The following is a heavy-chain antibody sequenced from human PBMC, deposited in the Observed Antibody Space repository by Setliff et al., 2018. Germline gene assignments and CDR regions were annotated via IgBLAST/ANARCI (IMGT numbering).Heavy chain of an antibody. V-gene: IGHV1-69*05. CDR2: IIPMFGTP. J-gene: IGHJ3*02. CDR3: ARDRVYNSWSGTSITAPHDAFDI. CDR1: GDSFNNYA. D-gene: IGHD3-3*01. Sequence: SVKVSCKASGDSFNNYAISWVRQAPGQGLEWMGGIIPMFGTPAYAQKFQDRVTITTDESTSTAYMELDSLRSEDTAVYFCARDRVYNSWSGTSITAPHDAFDIWGQGTMVTVSS.